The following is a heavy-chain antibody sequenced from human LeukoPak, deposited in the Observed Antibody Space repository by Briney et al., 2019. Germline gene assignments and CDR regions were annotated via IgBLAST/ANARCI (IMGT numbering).Heavy chain of an antibody. CDR3: ARGGDYGDLRYFDY. Sequence: SETLSLTCTVSGGSINNYYWSWIRQPPGKGLEWIGYIYYRGSTNYNPSLKSRVTFSVDTSKNQFSLKLNSVTAADTTVYYCARGGDYGDLRYFDYWGQGTLVTVSS. D-gene: IGHD4-17*01. CDR1: GGSINNYY. J-gene: IGHJ4*02. V-gene: IGHV4-59*01. CDR2: IYYRGST.